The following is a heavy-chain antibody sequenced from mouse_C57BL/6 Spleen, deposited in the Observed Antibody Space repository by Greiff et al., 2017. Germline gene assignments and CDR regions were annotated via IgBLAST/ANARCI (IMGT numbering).Heavy chain of an antibody. Sequence: VQLQQSGAELARPGASVKLSCKASGYTFTSYGISWVKQRTGQGLEWIGEIYPRSGNTYYNEKFKGKATLTADKSSSTAYMELRSLTSEDSAVYFCARLWIYDYDDWYFDVWGTGTTVTVSS. J-gene: IGHJ1*03. CDR1: GYTFTSYG. CDR2: IYPRSGNT. CDR3: ARLWIYDYDDWYFDV. D-gene: IGHD2-4*01. V-gene: IGHV1-81*01.